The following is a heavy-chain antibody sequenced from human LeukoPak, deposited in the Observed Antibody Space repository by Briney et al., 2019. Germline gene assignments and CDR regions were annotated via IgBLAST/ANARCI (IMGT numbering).Heavy chain of an antibody. V-gene: IGHV4-59*01. CDR2: FHNTGGT. J-gene: IGHJ3*02. CDR3: ATNRPVGGAYWGSFDI. Sequence: PSETLSLTCSVSGGSIISYYWSWIGQPPGKGLEWIGYFHNTGGTNYNPYVKSRVTISVDTSKNQVSLKMTSVTAAYTAVYYCATNRPVGGAYWGSFDIWGQGTLVTVSS. CDR1: GGSIISYY. D-gene: IGHD2-8*02.